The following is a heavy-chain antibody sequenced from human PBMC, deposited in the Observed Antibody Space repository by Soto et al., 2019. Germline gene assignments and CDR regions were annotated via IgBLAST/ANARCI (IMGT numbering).Heavy chain of an antibody. D-gene: IGHD5-18*01. V-gene: IGHV3-30*18. J-gene: IGHJ6*02. CDR1: GFTFSSYG. CDR3: AKDLGTRGGYSYGPYYYYGIDV. Sequence: GGSLRLSCAASGFTFSSYGMHWVRQAPGKGLEWVAVISYDGSNKYYADSVKGRVTISRDNSKNTLYLQMNSLRAEDTAVYYGAKDLGTRGGYSYGPYYYYGIDVWGQGTMVTVSS. CDR2: ISYDGSNK.